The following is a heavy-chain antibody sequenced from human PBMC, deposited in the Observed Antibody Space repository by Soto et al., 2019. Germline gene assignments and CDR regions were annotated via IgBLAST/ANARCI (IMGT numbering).Heavy chain of an antibody. D-gene: IGHD2-15*01. J-gene: IGHJ5*02. V-gene: IGHV4-31*03. CDR3: ARGGIAGHWFDP. Sequence: QLHLQESGPGLVVPSQTLSRPCTIFGDSISNGGFYYSRIRQHPGQGLEWVGYLFNSGSTLSNPSLRSRVTLSAGTSKKHLLLKLTSVTAADTAVYYCARGGIAGHWFDPWGQGTLVTVSA. CDR2: LFNSGST. CDR1: GDSISNGGFY.